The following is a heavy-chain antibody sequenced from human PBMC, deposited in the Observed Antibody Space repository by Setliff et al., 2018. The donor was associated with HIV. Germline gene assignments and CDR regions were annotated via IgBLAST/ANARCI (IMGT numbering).Heavy chain of an antibody. CDR3: ARTRGYTYGYIDY. CDR2: IYISGTT. V-gene: IGHV4-4*09. CDR1: GGSINNHY. Sequence: PSETLSLTCTVSGGSINNHYLYWIRQPPGKGLEWIGYIYISGTTNYNPSLKNRVTMSLDTSKTQVSLRLTSVTAADTAVYYCARTRGYTYGYIDYWGQGTLVTVSS. D-gene: IGHD5-18*01. J-gene: IGHJ4*02.